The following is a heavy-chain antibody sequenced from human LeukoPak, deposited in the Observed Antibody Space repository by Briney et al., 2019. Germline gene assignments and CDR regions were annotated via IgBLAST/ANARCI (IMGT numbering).Heavy chain of an antibody. CDR3: ARDGRFSYGAFDI. D-gene: IGHD3-3*01. J-gene: IGHJ3*02. CDR2: IKQDGSEK. CDR1: GFTFSDYW. V-gene: IGHV3-7*01. Sequence: GGSLRLSXVASGFTFSDYWMTWVRQASGKGLECVANIKQDGSEKFYVDSVKGRFTISRDNAKNSLYLQMNSLRAEDTAVYYCARDGRFSYGAFDIWGQGTMVTVSS.